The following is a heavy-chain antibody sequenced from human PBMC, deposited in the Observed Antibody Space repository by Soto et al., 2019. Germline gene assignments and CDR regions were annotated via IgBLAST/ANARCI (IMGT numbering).Heavy chain of an antibody. CDR2: IIPVLDLS. Sequence: QVQLVQSGAEVKKPGSSVKVSCKASGGTFTDYTITWVRQAAGQGLEWMGRIIPVLDLSNYAQKFQGRVTITADKSTTTSYMELSGLTSEDTAVYYCAKKLGPSAFDLWGRGTLVTVSS. CDR1: GGTFTDYT. J-gene: IGHJ2*01. CDR3: AKKLGPSAFDL. D-gene: IGHD1-26*01. V-gene: IGHV1-69*02.